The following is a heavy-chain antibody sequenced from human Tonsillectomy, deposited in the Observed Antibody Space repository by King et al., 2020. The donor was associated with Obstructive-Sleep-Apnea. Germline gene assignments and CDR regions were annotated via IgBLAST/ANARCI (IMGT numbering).Heavy chain of an antibody. D-gene: IGHD3-10*01. V-gene: IGHV1-69*09. J-gene: IGHJ6*01. CDR2: IIPILSVV. CDR3: ARGGVTMVREMDV. Sequence: QLVQSGAEVKKPGSSVKVSCKAPGATFSSCAFSWVRQAPGQRLEWMGRIIPILSVVQDAQKFQGRVTITADKSTSTAYMELSSLTSEDTAVYYCARGGVTMVREMDVWGQGTTVTVSS. CDR1: GATFSSCA.